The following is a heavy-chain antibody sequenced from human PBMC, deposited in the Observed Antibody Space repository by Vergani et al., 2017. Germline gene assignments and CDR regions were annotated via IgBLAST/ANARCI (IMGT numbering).Heavy chain of an antibody. V-gene: IGHV1-69*04. CDR3: ARGPGYCSGGSCFRLFDP. CDR1: GGTFSSYA. J-gene: IGHJ5*02. CDR2: IIPILGIA. Sequence: QVQLVQSGAEVKKPGSSVKVSCKASGGTFSSYAISWVRQAPGQGLEWMGRIIPILGIANYAQKFQGRVTITAEKSTSTAYMGLSSLRSEDTAVSYWARGPGYCSGGSCFRLFDPWGQGTLVTVSS. D-gene: IGHD2-15*01.